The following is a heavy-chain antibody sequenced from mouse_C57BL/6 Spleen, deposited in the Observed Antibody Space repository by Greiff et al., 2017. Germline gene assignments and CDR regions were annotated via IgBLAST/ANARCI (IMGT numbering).Heavy chain of an antibody. CDR3: ARSGDGSRYFDY. V-gene: IGHV1-54*01. CDR1: GYAFTNYL. J-gene: IGHJ2*01. Sequence: QVQLQQSGAELVRPGTSVKVSCKASGYAFTNYLIEWVKQRPGQGLEWIGVINPGSGGTNYNEKFKGKATLTADKSSSTAYMQLNSLTSEDSAVYFCARSGDGSRYFDYWGQGTTLTVSS. CDR2: INPGSGGT. D-gene: IGHD1-1*01.